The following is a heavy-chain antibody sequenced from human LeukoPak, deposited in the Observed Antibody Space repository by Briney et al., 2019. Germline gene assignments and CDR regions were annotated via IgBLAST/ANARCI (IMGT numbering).Heavy chain of an antibody. Sequence: GRSLRLSCAASGFTFSSYGMHWVRQAPGKGLEWVAVISYDGSNKYYADSVKGRFTISRDNSKNTLYLQMNSLRAEDTAVYYCAKGCYYAFDYWGQGTLVTVSS. V-gene: IGHV3-30*18. J-gene: IGHJ4*02. CDR2: ISYDGSNK. CDR1: GFTFSSYG. D-gene: IGHD3-22*01. CDR3: AKGCYYAFDY.